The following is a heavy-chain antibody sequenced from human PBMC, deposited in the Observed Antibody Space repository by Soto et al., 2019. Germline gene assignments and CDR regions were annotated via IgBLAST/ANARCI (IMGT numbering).Heavy chain of an antibody. V-gene: IGHV1-69*13. Sequence: GASVKVSCKASGGTVSSYAISWVRQAPGQGLEWMGGIIPIFGTANYAQKFQGRVTITADESTSTAYMELSSLRSEDTAVYYCARDPRYYYDSSGYAFDFSGQGSMVTVSS. CDR2: IIPIFGTA. CDR3: ARDPRYYYDSSGYAFDF. D-gene: IGHD3-22*01. CDR1: GGTVSSYA. J-gene: IGHJ3*01.